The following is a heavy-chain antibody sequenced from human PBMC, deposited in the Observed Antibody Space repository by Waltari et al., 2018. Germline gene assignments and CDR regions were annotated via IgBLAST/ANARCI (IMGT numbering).Heavy chain of an antibody. CDR3: ARDRYCSGGTCHDWYLDL. CDR2: AFSSGST. D-gene: IGHD2-15*01. Sequence: QVHLQESGPGLVKPSETLSLTCTVPGGSISSYYWSWIRQPPGRGLKGIGYAFSSGSTNNNPSLKSRVTIAVDTSSNPFSLKLSSVTAADAAVYFCARDRYCSGGTCHDWYLDLWGRGTLVTVSS. V-gene: IGHV4-59*01. CDR1: GGSISSYY. J-gene: IGHJ2*01.